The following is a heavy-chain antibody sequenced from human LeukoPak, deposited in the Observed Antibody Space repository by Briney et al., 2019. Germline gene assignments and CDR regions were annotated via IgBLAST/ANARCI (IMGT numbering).Heavy chain of an antibody. CDR2: ISGSGGST. D-gene: IGHD2-15*01. Sequence: PGGSLRLSCAVSGFSVTNNYMSWVRQAPGKGPEWVSAISGSGGSTYYADAVKGRFTISRDNSKNTLYLQMNSLRAEDTAVYYCAKDASGGYCSGSTCSSWGQGTLVTASS. CDR3: AKDASGGYCSGSTCSS. J-gene: IGHJ4*02. V-gene: IGHV3-23*01. CDR1: GFSVTNNY.